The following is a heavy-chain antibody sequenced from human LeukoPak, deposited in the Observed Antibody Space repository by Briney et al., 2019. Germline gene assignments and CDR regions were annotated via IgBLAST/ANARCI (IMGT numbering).Heavy chain of an antibody. CDR3: ARGTTAATPYYFAF. CDR2: INPTSGGT. Sequence: ASVKVSCKASGYTFTGYYMHWVRQAPGQGLEWLGWINPTSGGTNYAQKFQGRVTLTRDMSISTAYMELSGLTSDDTAIYYCARGTTAATPYYFAFWGQGTQVTVSS. CDR1: GYTFTGYY. V-gene: IGHV1-2*02. D-gene: IGHD2-15*01. J-gene: IGHJ4*02.